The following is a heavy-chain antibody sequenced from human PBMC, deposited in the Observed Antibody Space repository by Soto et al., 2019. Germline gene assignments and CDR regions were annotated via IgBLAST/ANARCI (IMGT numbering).Heavy chain of an antibody. V-gene: IGHV6-1*01. J-gene: IGHJ6*01. Sequence: SQTLSLTCAISGYSVSSTSSAWNWFRQSPSRGLEWLGRAYYRSQWYYDSAVSVRSRITVIPDTSKNQFSLQLNSVTPEDTAVFFFKKQNGNSRTYQVMEVLVKGTTDT. D-gene: IGHD2-2*01. CDR1: GYSVSSTSSA. CDR2: AYYRSQWYY. CDR3: KKQNGNSRTYQVMEV.